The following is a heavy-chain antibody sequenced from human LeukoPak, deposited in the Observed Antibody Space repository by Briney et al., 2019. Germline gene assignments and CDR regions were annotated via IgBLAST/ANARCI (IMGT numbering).Heavy chain of an antibody. J-gene: IGHJ4*02. Sequence: ASVKVSFKASGYTFSSYGFSWVRQAPGQGLEWVGWINAYNGNTNYAQNLQGRVNMTTDTSTSTAYMELGSLRSDDTAVYSCARRQGTTLNFDYWGQGTLVTVSS. CDR1: GYTFSSYG. V-gene: IGHV1-18*01. D-gene: IGHD1-1*01. CDR3: ARRQGTTLNFDY. CDR2: INAYNGNT.